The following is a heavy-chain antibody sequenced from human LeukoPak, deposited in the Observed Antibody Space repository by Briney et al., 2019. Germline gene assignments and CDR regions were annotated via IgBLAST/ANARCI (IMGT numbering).Heavy chain of an antibody. CDR1: GFTFSSYW. D-gene: IGHD2-21*02. Sequence: QPGGSLRLSCAASGFTFSSYWMSWVRQAPGKGLEWVANINQDGSEKYYADSVKGRFTISRDNSKNTLYLQMNSLRAEDTAVYYCAKDLRLLSSYCGGDCYFDYWGQGTLVTVSS. V-gene: IGHV3-7*01. J-gene: IGHJ4*02. CDR3: AKDLRLLSSYCGGDCYFDY. CDR2: INQDGSEK.